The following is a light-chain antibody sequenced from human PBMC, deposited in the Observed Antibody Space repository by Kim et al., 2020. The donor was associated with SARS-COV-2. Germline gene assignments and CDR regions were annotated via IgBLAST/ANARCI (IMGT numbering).Light chain of an antibody. CDR2: DAS. CDR1: QSVRTY. V-gene: IGKV3-11*01. Sequence: PGETATLSCRASQSVRTYLVWYQQKPAQAPRLLIYDASNRATGIPARFSGSGSGTDFTLTISSLEPEDFAVYYCQHRGNWPTFGQGTRLEIK. CDR3: QHRGNWPT. J-gene: IGKJ5*01.